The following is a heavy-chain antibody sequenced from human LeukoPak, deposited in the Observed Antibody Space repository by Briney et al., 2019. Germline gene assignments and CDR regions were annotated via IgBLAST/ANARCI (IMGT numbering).Heavy chain of an antibody. CDR3: AKDRTPYCTNGVCYNPKSLTLLY. Sequence: PGGSLRLSCAASGFTFSSYAMSWVRQAPGKGLEGVSAISGSGGSTYYADSVKGRFTISRDNSKNTLYLQMNSLRAEDTAVYYCAKDRTPYCTNGVCYNPKSLTLLYWGQGTLVTVSS. J-gene: IGHJ4*02. CDR1: GFTFSSYA. V-gene: IGHV3-23*01. CDR2: ISGSGGST. D-gene: IGHD2-8*01.